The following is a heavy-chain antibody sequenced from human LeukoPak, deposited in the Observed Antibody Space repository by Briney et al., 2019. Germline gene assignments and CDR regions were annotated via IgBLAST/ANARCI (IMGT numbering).Heavy chain of an antibody. CDR1: GFTFSSYA. Sequence: PGGSLRLSCAASGFTFSSYAMSWVRQAPGKGLEWVSGISWNSGSIGYADSVKGRFTISRDNAKNSLYLQMNSLRAEDMALYYCASGTDAFDIWGQGTMVTVSS. J-gene: IGHJ3*02. CDR3: ASGTDAFDI. D-gene: IGHD1-1*01. CDR2: ISWNSGSI. V-gene: IGHV3-9*03.